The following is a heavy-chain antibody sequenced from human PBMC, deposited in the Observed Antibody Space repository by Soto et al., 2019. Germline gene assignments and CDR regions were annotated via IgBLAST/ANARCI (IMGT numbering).Heavy chain of an antibody. CDR3: AREAGYIAEYFQH. V-gene: IGHV3-30-3*01. J-gene: IGHJ1*01. CDR2: ISYDGSNK. Sequence: QVQLVESGGGVVQPGRSLRLSCAASGFTFSSYAMHWVRHAPGKGLEWVAVISYDGSNKYYADSVKGRFTISRDNSKNTLYLQMNSLRAEDTAVYYCAREAGYIAEYFQHWGQGTLVTVSS. D-gene: IGHD3-9*01. CDR1: GFTFSSYA.